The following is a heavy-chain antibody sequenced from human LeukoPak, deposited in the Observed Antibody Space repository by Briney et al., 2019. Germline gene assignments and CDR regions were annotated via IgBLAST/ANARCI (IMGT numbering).Heavy chain of an antibody. Sequence: GGSLRLSCAASGFTFSSYCMNWVRRAPGKGLEWVSVIYSGGSTYYADSVKGRFTISRDNSKNMLYLQMNSLRAEDTAVYYCAREGYYDSSGYTPFDYWGQGTLVTVSS. CDR3: AREGYYDSSGYTPFDY. J-gene: IGHJ4*02. D-gene: IGHD3-22*01. CDR2: IYSGGST. V-gene: IGHV3-53*01. CDR1: GFTFSSYC.